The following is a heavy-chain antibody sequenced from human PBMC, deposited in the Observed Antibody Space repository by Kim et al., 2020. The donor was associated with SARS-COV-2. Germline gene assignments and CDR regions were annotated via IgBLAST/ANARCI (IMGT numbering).Heavy chain of an antibody. CDR3: ARMQFGVFGVVGVYYGMDV. D-gene: IGHD3-3*01. CDR1: GGSISSYY. CDR2: IYYSGST. V-gene: IGHV4-59*08. J-gene: IGHJ6*02. Sequence: SETLSLTCTVSGGSISSYYWSWIRQPPGKGLEWIGYIYYSGSTNYNPSLKSRVTISVDTSKNQFSLKLSSVTAADTAVYYCARMQFGVFGVVGVYYGMDVWGQGTTVTVSS.